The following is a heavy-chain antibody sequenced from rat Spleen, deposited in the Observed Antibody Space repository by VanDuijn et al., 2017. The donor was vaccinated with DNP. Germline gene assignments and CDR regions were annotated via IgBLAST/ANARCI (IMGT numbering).Heavy chain of an antibody. D-gene: IGHD1-2*01. V-gene: IGHV5S13*01. J-gene: IGHJ3*01. CDR2: ISTGGGYT. CDR1: GFTFSNFG. Sequence: EVQLVESGGGLVQPGRSLKLSCAASGFTFSNFGMAWVRQAPAKGLEWVASISTGGGYTFYRDSVKGRFTISRDNAKNTLYLQMDSLRSEDTATYYCASPRGSTSYAFAYWGQGTLVTVSS. CDR3: ASPRGSTSYAFAY.